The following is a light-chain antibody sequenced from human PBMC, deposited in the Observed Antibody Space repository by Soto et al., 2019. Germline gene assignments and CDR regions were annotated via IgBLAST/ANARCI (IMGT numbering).Light chain of an antibody. CDR3: QQSYSTPCT. J-gene: IGKJ2*02. V-gene: IGKV1-39*01. CDR1: QSISSY. CDR2: AAS. Sequence: DIQMTQSPSSLSASVGDRVTITCPASQSISSYLNRYQQKPGHATKLLISAASRLQSRVPSRFSGSGSKTDFTVTISSLRPEDFATYDCQQSYSTPCTLGQVTKVDSK.